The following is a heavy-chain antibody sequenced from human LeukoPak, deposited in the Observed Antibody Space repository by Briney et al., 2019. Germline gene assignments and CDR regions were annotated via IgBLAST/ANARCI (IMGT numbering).Heavy chain of an antibody. CDR1: GGTFSSYA. CDR3: ATMGATQFDAFDI. V-gene: IGHV1-69*13. Sequence: GASVKVSCKASGGTFSSYAISWVRQAPGQGLEWMGGIIPIFGTANYAQKFQGRVTITADESTSTAYMELSSLRSEDTAVYYCATMGATQFDAFDIWGQGTMVTVSS. CDR2: IIPIFGTA. J-gene: IGHJ3*02. D-gene: IGHD1-26*01.